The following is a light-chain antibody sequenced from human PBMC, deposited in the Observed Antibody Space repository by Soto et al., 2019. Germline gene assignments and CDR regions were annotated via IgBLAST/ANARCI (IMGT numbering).Light chain of an antibody. CDR1: SSDSLSYRY. J-gene: IGLJ2*01. CDR3: CSYAGSTTRVV. CDR2: EVS. V-gene: IGLV2-14*01. Sequence: QSALTQPASVSGSPGQSITISCTGTSSDSLSYRYVSWYQQHPGKAPKLMIYEVSYRPSGVSNRFSGSKSGDTASLTISGLQAEDEADYYCCSYAGSTTRVVFGGGTKVTVL.